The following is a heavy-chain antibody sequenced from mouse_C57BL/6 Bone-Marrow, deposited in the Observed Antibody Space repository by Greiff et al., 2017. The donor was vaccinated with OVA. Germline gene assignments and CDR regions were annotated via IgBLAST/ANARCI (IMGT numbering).Heavy chain of an antibody. CDR2: INPSSGYT. Sequence: VHLVESGAELARPGASVKMSCKASGYTFTSYTMHWVKQTPGQGLEWIGYINPSSGYTKYNHKFKDQSTLTADKSSSTAYMQLSSLTSEDSAVYYCARDYYGTHYAMDYWGQGTSVTVSS. D-gene: IGHD1-1*01. CDR3: ARDYYGTHYAMDY. CDR1: GYTFTSYT. V-gene: IGHV1-4*01. J-gene: IGHJ4*01.